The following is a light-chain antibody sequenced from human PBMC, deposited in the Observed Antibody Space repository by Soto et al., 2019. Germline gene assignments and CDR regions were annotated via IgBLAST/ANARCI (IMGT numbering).Light chain of an antibody. CDR1: QSLLHSNGKTY. CDR2: EVS. CDR3: RQTLQVPSIA. Sequence: EIVMTQSPLSLSATPGQPASISCKSSQSLLHSNGKTYLYWYVQKSGQPPKLLIYEVSNRFSGVSERFSGSVAGTEFTVKIRRVEAEDVGVYCCRQTLQVPSIAFGQGTRLEIK. J-gene: IGKJ5*01. V-gene: IGKV2D-29*01.